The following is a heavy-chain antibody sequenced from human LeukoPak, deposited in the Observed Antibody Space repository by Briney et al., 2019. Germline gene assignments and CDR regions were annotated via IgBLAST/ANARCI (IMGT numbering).Heavy chain of an antibody. Sequence: SETLSLTCTVSGVSITSDYWRWVRQPPGKGMEWLGYIYYSGSTNYNPSLKSGVTISAKTSKKQFSRKWRSVNAAEEAMYYCARVSCSGGSCYPYYWGQGTLVTVSS. D-gene: IGHD2-15*01. V-gene: IGHV4-59*01. CDR3: ARVSCSGGSCYPYY. J-gene: IGHJ4*01. CDR1: GVSITSDY. CDR2: IYYSGST.